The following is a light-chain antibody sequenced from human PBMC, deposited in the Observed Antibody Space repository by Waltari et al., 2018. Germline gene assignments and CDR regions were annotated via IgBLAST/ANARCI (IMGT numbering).Light chain of an antibody. CDR1: QSISSY. CDR2: AAS. Sequence: DIQMTQSPSSLSASVGDRVTLTCRASQSISSYLNWYQQKPGKAPKLLIYAASSLQSGVPSRFSGSGSGTDFTLTISGLQPEDFAIYYCQQSYSSPRGFTFGPGTKVDIK. J-gene: IGKJ3*01. CDR3: QQSYSSPRGFT. V-gene: IGKV1-39*01.